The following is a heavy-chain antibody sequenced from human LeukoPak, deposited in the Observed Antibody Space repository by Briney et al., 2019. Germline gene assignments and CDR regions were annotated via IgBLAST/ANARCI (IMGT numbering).Heavy chain of an antibody. CDR2: ISGSGAGT. Sequence: GGSLRLSCAVSGFTFSSYAMNWGRQAPGKGREWFSGISGSGAGTYYADSVKGRFTISRDNSKNTLYLQGNTLRAEDTAVYYCAKMVREFYTISYYFDHWGQGTLVTVSS. CDR3: AKMVREFYTISYYFDH. CDR1: GFTFSSYA. J-gene: IGHJ4*02. V-gene: IGHV3-23*01. D-gene: IGHD2-8*01.